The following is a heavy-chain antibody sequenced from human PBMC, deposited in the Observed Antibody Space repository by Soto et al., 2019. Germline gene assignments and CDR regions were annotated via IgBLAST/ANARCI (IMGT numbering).Heavy chain of an antibody. D-gene: IGHD3-10*01. CDR2: IIPIHGIA. V-gene: IGHV1-69*04. Sequence: SVKVACKASGGTFSSYTISWVLQAPGQGLEWMGRIIPIHGIANYAQKFQGRLIITTDTSTRTAYVELRSLTSDDTAVYFCAREGYYSGSGTYSPPRYYGMDVWGQGTTVTV. CDR3: AREGYYSGSGTYSPPRYYGMDV. J-gene: IGHJ6*02. CDR1: GGTFSSYT.